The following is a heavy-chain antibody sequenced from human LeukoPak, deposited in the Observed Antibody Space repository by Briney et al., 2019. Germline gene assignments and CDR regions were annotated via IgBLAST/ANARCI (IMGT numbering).Heavy chain of an antibody. D-gene: IGHD6-19*01. Sequence: PGGSLRLSCAASGFTFSNAWMSWVRQAPGKGLEWVGRIKSKTDGGTTDYAAPVKGRFTISRDDSKNTLYLEMNSLKTEDTAVYYCTTDLRLAVAASVPRGYWGQGTLVTVSS. CDR1: GFTFSNAW. CDR2: IKSKTDGGTT. J-gene: IGHJ4*02. CDR3: TTDLRLAVAASVPRGY. V-gene: IGHV3-15*01.